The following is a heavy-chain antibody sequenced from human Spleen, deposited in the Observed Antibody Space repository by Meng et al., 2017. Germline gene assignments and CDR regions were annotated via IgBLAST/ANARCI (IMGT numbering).Heavy chain of an antibody. CDR3: VRSSAWVRTGFDP. D-gene: IGHD3-22*01. J-gene: IGHJ5*02. CDR1: GDSISSSGYY. Sequence: QPQLQESGPGLVKPSETLSLTCSVSGDSISSSGYYWGWIRQSPGKGLEWIGSIGHSGFTYYTPSVKSRVTVSIDTSKSQFSLKLTSVTAADTAVYFCVRSSAWVRTGFDPWGQGTLVTVSS. CDR2: IGHSGFT. V-gene: IGHV4-39*01.